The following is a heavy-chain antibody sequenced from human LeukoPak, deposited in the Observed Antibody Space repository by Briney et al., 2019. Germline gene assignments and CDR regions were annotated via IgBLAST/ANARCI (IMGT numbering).Heavy chain of an antibody. V-gene: IGHV1-2*02. D-gene: IGHD3-10*01. CDR2: INPNSGGT. CDR3: ARDLWFGELSLYFDY. Sequence: ASVKVSCKTSGYTFTGYYIHWVRQAPGQGLEWMGWINPNSGGTNYAQKFQGRVTMTRDTSISTAYMELSRLRSDDTAVYYCARDLWFGELSLYFDYWGQGTLVTVSS. CDR1: GYTFTGYY. J-gene: IGHJ4*02.